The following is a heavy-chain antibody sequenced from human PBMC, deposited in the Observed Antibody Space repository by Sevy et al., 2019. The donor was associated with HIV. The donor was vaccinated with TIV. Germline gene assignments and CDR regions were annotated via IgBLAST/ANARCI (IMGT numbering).Heavy chain of an antibody. CDR1: GVIFNSHA. CDR3: TNRGIVIITGFDY. V-gene: IGHV3-23*01. Sequence: GGSLRLSCAASGVIFNSHAMSWVRQAPGKGLEWVSTISGSGGYTYYSDSVKGRFSISRDNSKNTVYLQMNSLRAEDTAVYYCTNRGIVIITGFDYSGQGTLVTVSS. J-gene: IGHJ4*02. CDR2: ISGSGGYT. D-gene: IGHD1-20*01.